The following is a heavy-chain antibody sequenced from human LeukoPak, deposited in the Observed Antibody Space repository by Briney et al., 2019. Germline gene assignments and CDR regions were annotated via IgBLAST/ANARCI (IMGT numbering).Heavy chain of an antibody. D-gene: IGHD1-14*01. J-gene: IGHJ6*03. CDR2: INPNSGGT. CDR1: GYTFTGYY. V-gene: IGHV1-2*02. CDR3: ARDRTRYYYYSYMDV. Sequence: ASVKVSCKASGYTFTGYYMHWVRQAPGQGLEWMGWINPNSGGTNYAQKLQGRVTMTTDTSTSTAYMELRSLRSDDTAVYYCARDRTRYYYYSYMDVWGKGTAVTISS.